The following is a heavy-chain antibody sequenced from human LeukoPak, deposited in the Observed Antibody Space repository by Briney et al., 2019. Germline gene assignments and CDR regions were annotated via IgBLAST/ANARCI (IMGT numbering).Heavy chain of an antibody. V-gene: IGHV3-21*01. CDR2: ISSSSSYI. J-gene: IGHJ4*02. D-gene: IGHD6-19*01. CDR1: GFTFSSYS. Sequence: GGSLRLSCAASGFTFSSYSMNWVRQAPGKGLEWVSSISSSSSYIYYADSVKGRFTISRDNAKNSLYLQMNSLRAEDTAVYYCAKDYSSGWYYFDYWGQGTLVTVSS. CDR3: AKDYSSGWYYFDY.